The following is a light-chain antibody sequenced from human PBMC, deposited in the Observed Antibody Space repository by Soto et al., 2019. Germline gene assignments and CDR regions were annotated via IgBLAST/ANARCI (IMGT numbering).Light chain of an antibody. CDR2: GAS. CDR1: QSVSNNY. CDR3: LQYGSSPRT. V-gene: IGKV3-20*01. Sequence: EIVLTQSPGTLSLSPWERATLSCRASQSVSNNYLTWYQQKPGQAPRLLIYGASSRATGIPDRFSGYGSGTDFTLTISRLEPEDFAVYYCLQYGSSPRTFGQGTKVEIK. J-gene: IGKJ1*01.